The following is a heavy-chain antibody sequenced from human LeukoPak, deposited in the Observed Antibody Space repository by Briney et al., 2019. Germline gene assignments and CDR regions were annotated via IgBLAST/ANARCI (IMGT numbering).Heavy chain of an antibody. CDR2: INPISGGT. CDR1: GYTFTGYY. V-gene: IGHV1-2*02. D-gene: IGHD3-22*01. Sequence: ASVKVSCKASGYTFTGYYMHWVRQAPGQGLEWMGWINPISGGTNYAQKFQGRVTMTRDTSISTAYMELSRLRSDDTAVYYCARDRDDSSGYLYFQHWGQGTLVTVSS. J-gene: IGHJ1*01. CDR3: ARDRDDSSGYLYFQH.